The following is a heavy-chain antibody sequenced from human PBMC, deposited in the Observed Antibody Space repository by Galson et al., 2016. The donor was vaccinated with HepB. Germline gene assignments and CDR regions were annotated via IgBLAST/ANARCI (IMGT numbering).Heavy chain of an antibody. Sequence: SLRLSCAGSGLRFDDHAFHWVRQAPGKGLEWVAGISWNNGRIGYADSVKGRFTITRDNTNNSLHLQMKTLRPEDTALYYCAKTISPQFDSSGDCPRRCMQQWSQGTLVTVSS. D-gene: IGHD2-21*01. V-gene: IGHV3-9*01. J-gene: IGHJ1*01. CDR2: ISWNNGRI. CDR1: GLRFDDHA. CDR3: AKTISPQFDSSGDCPRRCMQQ.